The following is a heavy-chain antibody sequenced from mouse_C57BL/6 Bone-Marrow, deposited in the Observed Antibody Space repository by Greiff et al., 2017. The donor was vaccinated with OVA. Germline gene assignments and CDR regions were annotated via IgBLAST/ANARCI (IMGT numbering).Heavy chain of an antibody. CDR1: GYTFTSYW. CDR2: IHPNSGST. CDR3: AREAYDGYNVRFAY. J-gene: IGHJ3*01. D-gene: IGHD2-3*01. Sequence: QVQLKQPGAELVKPGASVKLSCKASGYTFTSYWMHWVKQRPGQGLEWIGMIHPNSGSTNYNEKFKSKATLTVDKSSSTAYMQLSSLTSEDSAVYYCAREAYDGYNVRFAYWGQGTLVTVSA. V-gene: IGHV1-64*01.